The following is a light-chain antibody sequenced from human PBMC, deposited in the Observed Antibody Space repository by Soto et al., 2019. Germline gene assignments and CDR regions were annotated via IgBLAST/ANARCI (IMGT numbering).Light chain of an antibody. CDR3: SSYTSSSPLYV. J-gene: IGLJ1*01. CDR1: SSDFGGYSY. V-gene: IGLV2-14*01. Sequence: QSALTQPASVSGSPGQSITISCTGTSSDFGGYSYVSWYQQHPGKAPKLILYDVSNRPSGVSNRFSGSKSGNTASLTISGIQAEDEADYYCSSYTSSSPLYVFGTGTKLTVL. CDR2: DVS.